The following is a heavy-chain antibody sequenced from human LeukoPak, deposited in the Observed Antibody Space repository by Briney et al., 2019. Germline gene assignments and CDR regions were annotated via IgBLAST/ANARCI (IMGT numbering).Heavy chain of an antibody. V-gene: IGHV3-66*01. J-gene: IGHJ4*02. CDR3: ARSILEWLLFDY. Sequence: GGSLRLSCAASGFTVSSNYMSWVRQAPGKGLERVSVIYSGGSTYYADSVKGRFTISRDNSKNTLYLQMNSLRAEDTAVYYCARSILEWLLFDYWGQGTLVTVSS. D-gene: IGHD3-3*01. CDR2: IYSGGST. CDR1: GFTVSSNY.